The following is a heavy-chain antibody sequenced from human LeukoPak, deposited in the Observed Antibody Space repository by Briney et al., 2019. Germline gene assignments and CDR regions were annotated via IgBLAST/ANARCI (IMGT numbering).Heavy chain of an antibody. J-gene: IGHJ4*02. CDR1: GFTFDDYT. CDR3: AKGYSSGWYPFDY. V-gene: IGHV3-43*01. Sequence: GGSLRLSCAASGFTFDDYTMHWVRQAPGKSLEWVSLITWDSGTTYYKDSVKGRFTISRDDSKNSLYLQMNSLRTEDTALYYCAKGYSSGWYPFDYWGQGTLVTVSS. CDR2: ITWDSGTT. D-gene: IGHD6-19*01.